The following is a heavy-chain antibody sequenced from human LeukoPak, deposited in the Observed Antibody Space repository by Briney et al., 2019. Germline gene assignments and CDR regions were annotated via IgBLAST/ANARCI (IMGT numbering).Heavy chain of an antibody. V-gene: IGHV3-7*01. CDR1: GPTFSRDW. Sequence: GGSLRLSCAASGPTFSRDWMSWLRQAPGKGLEWVANIKHDGSETAYVGSVRGRFTISRDNAKNSVYLQMNSLRAEDTAVYYCARGGRTTWHGMDVWGQGTTVTVSS. CDR3: ARGGRTTWHGMDV. J-gene: IGHJ6*02. CDR2: IKHDGSET. D-gene: IGHD4-17*01.